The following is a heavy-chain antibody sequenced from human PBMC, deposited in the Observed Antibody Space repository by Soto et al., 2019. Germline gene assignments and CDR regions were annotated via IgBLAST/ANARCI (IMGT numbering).Heavy chain of an antibody. CDR1: GGSISSGDYY. D-gene: IGHD3-22*01. J-gene: IGHJ4*02. CDR3: ARDPYYYDSSGLYYFDY. Sequence: QVQLQESGPGLVKPSQTLSLTCTVSGGSISSGDYYWSWIRQPPGKGLEWIGYIYYSGSTYYNPSLKSRVTISVDTSKNQFSLKLSSVTAADTAVYYCARDPYYYDSSGLYYFDYWGQGTLVTVSS. V-gene: IGHV4-30-4*01. CDR2: IYYSGST.